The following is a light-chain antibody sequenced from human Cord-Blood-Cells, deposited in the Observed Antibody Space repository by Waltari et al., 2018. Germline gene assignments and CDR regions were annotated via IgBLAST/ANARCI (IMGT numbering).Light chain of an antibody. CDR1: SRDVGRYNL. Sequence: QSALTQPASVSGSPGQSITISCTGTSRDVGRYNLVSWYQQHPGKAPTRMIYEGSKRPSGVSNRFSGSKSGNTASLTISGLQAEDEADYYCCSYAGSSTLVFGGGTKLTVL. J-gene: IGLJ2*01. CDR3: CSYAGSSTLV. CDR2: EGS. V-gene: IGLV2-23*01.